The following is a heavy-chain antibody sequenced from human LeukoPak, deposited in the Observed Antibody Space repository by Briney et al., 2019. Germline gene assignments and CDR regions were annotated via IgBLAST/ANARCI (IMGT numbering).Heavy chain of an antibody. CDR1: GFTFSSYW. CDR2: TNSDGSST. J-gene: IGHJ6*03. CDR3: ARSGSDYEYYYYMDV. Sequence: GGSLRLSCAASGFTFSSYWMHWVRQAPGKGLVWVSRTNSDGSSTSYADSVKGRFTISRDNAKNSLYLQMNSLRAEDTAVYYCARSGSDYEYYYYMDVWGKGTTVTISS. V-gene: IGHV3-74*01. D-gene: IGHD5-12*01.